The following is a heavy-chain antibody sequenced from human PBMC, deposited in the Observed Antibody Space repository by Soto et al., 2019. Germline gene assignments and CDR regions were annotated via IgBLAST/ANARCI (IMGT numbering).Heavy chain of an antibody. Sequence: SVKVSCKASGGTFSSYAISWVRQAPGQGLEWMGGIIPIFGTANYAQKFQGRVTITADESTSTAYMELSSLRSEDTAVYYCVSRRHCSSTSCYHYYYYYGMDVWGQGTTVTVSS. D-gene: IGHD2-2*01. J-gene: IGHJ6*02. V-gene: IGHV1-69*13. CDR3: VSRRHCSSTSCYHYYYYYGMDV. CDR1: GGTFSSYA. CDR2: IIPIFGTA.